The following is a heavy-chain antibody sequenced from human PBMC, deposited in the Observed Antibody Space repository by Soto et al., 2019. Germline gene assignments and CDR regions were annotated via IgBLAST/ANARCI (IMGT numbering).Heavy chain of an antibody. V-gene: IGHV3-21*01. CDR2: ISSSSSYI. D-gene: IGHD2-15*01. J-gene: IGHJ4*02. Sequence: GGSLRLSCAASGFTFSSYSMNWVRQAPGKGLEWVSSISSSSSYIYYADSVKGRFTISRDNAKNSLYLQMNSLRAEDTAVYYCARATDIVVVVAAGPFDYWGQGTLVTVSS. CDR1: GFTFSSYS. CDR3: ARATDIVVVVAAGPFDY.